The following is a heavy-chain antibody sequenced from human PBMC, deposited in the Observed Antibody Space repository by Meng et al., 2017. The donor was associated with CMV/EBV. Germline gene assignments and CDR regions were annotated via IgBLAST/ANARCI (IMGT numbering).Heavy chain of an antibody. V-gene: IGHV3-30*02. CDR2: IRYDGSNK. Sequence: GGSLRLSCAASGFTFSSYGTHWVRQAPGKGLEWVAFIRYDGSNKYYADSVKGRFTISRDNSKNTLYLQMNSLRAEDTAVYYCAKGGALIAARPQIDYWGQGTLVTVSS. CDR1: GFTFSSYG. D-gene: IGHD6-6*01. J-gene: IGHJ4*02. CDR3: AKGGALIAARPQIDY.